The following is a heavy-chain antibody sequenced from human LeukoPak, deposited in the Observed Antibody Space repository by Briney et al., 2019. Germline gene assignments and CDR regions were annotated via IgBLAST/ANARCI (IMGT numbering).Heavy chain of an antibody. D-gene: IGHD2-2*01. Sequence: SETLSLTCTVSGGSISSYYWSWIRQPPGKGLEWIGYIYYSGSTNYNPSLKSRVTISVDTSKNQFSLKLSSVTAADTAVYYCARHSTDIVVVPAASGYDYWGPGTLVTVSS. J-gene: IGHJ4*02. CDR2: IYYSGST. V-gene: IGHV4-59*08. CDR1: GGSISSYY. CDR3: ARHSTDIVVVPAASGYDY.